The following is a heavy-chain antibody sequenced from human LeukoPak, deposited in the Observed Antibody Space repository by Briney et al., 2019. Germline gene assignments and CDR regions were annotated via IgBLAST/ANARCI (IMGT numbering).Heavy chain of an antibody. V-gene: IGHV3-23*01. CDR2: ISTSGGST. D-gene: IGHD1-14*01. CDR3: AKVSGGGLYYDGMDV. J-gene: IGHJ6*02. Sequence: PGGSLRLSCAASGFTFNNYAMSWFRQAPGKGLEWVSVISTSGGSTYYADSVKGRFTISRDSSKNTLYLQMNSLRSEDTAVYYCAKVSGGGLYYDGMDVWGQGTTVTVSS. CDR1: GFTFNNYA.